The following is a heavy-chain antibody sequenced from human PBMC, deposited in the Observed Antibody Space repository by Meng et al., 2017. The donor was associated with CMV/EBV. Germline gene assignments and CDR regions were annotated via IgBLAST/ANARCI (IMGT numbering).Heavy chain of an antibody. CDR3: ARGGGVDCSSTSCSYYYYYGIDV. CDR1: GGSISSSSYY. CDR2: IYYSGST. D-gene: IGHD2-2*01. J-gene: IGHJ6*02. Sequence: SETLSLTCTVSGGSISSSSYYWGWIRQPPGKGLEWIGSIYYSGSTYYNPSLKSRVTISVDTSKNQFSLKLSSVTAADTAVYYCARGGGVDCSSTSCSYYYYYGIDVWGQGTTVTVSS. V-gene: IGHV4-39*01.